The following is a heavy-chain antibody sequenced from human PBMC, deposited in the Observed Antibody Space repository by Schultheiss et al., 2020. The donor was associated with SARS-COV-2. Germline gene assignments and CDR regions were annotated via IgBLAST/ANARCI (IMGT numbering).Heavy chain of an antibody. CDR2: IYYSGST. V-gene: IGHV4-39*07. CDR1: GFTFSSYW. CDR3: ARRPTVTTSYIDY. Sequence: GSLRLSCAASGFTFSSYWMHWVRQAPGKGLEWIGSIYYSGSTYYNPSLKSRVTISVDTSKNQFSLKLSSVTAADTAVYYCARRPTVTTSYIDYWGQGTLVTVSS. D-gene: IGHD4-17*01. J-gene: IGHJ4*02.